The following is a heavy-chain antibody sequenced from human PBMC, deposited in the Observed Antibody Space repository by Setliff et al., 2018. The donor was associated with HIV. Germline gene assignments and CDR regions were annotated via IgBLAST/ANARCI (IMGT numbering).Heavy chain of an antibody. CDR1: GGSISSYY. V-gene: IGHV4-59*01. D-gene: IGHD3-16*01. CDR2: IYYSGST. J-gene: IGHJ5*02. CDR3: TRVGTYGVGGWFDP. Sequence: TSETLSLTCTVSGGSISSYYWSWIRQPPGKGLEWIGYIYYSGSTNYNPSLKSRVTISVDTSQNQFSLKMSSVTAADTAVYYCTRVGTYGVGGWFDPWGQGSLVTVSS.